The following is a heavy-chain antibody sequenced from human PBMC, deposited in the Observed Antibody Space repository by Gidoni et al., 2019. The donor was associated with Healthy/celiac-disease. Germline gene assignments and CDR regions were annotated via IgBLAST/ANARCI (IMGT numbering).Heavy chain of an antibody. CDR2: IYCSGIT. J-gene: IGHJ5*02. CDR3: ARVYCSSTSCYAENWFDP. CDR1: GGSISSGGYY. Sequence: QVQLQESGPGRVKPSQTLSLTCTVSGGSISSGGYYWSWSRQHPGKGLEWIGDIYCSGITYYNPSLKSRVTISVDTSKNQFSLKLSSVTAADTAVYYCARVYCSSTSCYAENWFDPWGQGTLVTVSS. V-gene: IGHV4-31*03. D-gene: IGHD2-2*01.